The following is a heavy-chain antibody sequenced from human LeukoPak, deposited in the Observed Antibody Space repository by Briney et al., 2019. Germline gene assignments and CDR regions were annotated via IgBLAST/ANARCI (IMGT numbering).Heavy chain of an antibody. V-gene: IGHV3-66*01. J-gene: IGHJ4*02. CDR2: IYSGGST. D-gene: IGHD6-19*01. CDR3: AKDRLVAVAGSSFDY. CDR1: GFTVSSNY. Sequence: GGSLRLSCAASGFTVSSNYMSWVRQAPGKGLEWVSVIYSGGSTYYADSVKGRFTISRDNSKNTLYLQMNSLRAEDTAVYYCAKDRLVAVAGSSFDYWGQGTLVTVSS.